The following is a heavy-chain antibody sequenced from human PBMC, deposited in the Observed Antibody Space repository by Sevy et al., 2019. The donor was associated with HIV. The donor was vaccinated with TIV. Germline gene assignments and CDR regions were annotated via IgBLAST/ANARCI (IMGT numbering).Heavy chain of an antibody. D-gene: IGHD6-13*01. Sequence: GGSLRLSCAASGFTFSSYSMNWVRQAPGKGLEWVSSISSSSSYIYYADSVKGRFTISRDNAKNSLYLQMNSLRAEDSAVYYCARDLAAAGTNWIDPWGQGTLVTVSS. CDR1: GFTFSSYS. V-gene: IGHV3-21*01. CDR2: ISSSSSYI. J-gene: IGHJ5*02. CDR3: ARDLAAAGTNWIDP.